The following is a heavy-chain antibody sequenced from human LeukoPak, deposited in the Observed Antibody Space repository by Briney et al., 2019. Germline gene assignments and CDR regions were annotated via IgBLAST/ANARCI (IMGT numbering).Heavy chain of an antibody. CDR3: ARAGGSRDVLRYFDWTVNYYYYGMDV. J-gene: IGHJ6*02. D-gene: IGHD3-9*01. Sequence: SETLSLTCTVSGGSISSYYWSWIRQPPGKGLEWIGYIYYSGSTNYNPSLKSRVTISVDTSKNQFSLKLCSVTAADTAVYYCARAGGSRDVLRYFDWTVNYYYYGMDVWGQGTTVTVSS. CDR1: GGSISSYY. V-gene: IGHV4-59*08. CDR2: IYYSGST.